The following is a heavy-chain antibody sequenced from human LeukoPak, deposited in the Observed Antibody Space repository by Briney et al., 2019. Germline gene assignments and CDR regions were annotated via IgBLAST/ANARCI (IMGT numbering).Heavy chain of an antibody. CDR3: AREGAQRLFDY. Sequence: ASVKVSCKASGYTFTGYYMHWLRQAPGQGLEWMGWINPNSGATNYAQKFEGRVTMTRDTSISTAYMDLSRLRSDDTAVYYCAREGAQRLFDYWGQGTLVTVSS. V-gene: IGHV1-2*02. CDR1: GYTFTGYY. D-gene: IGHD1-26*01. J-gene: IGHJ4*02. CDR2: INPNSGAT.